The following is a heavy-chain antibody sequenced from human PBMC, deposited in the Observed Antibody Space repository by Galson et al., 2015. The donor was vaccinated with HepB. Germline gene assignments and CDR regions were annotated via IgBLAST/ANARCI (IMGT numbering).Heavy chain of an antibody. D-gene: IGHD2/OR15-2a*01. CDR2: ITSSSTYI. V-gene: IGHV3-21*01. Sequence: SLRLSCAASGFPFSTYSMNWVRQAPGKGLEWVSSITSSSTYINYADSVKGRFTISRDNAKNSLYLQMNSLRAEDTAVYYCARSMTFGYYYYAMDVWGQGTTVTVSS. CDR3: ARSMTFGYYYYAMDV. J-gene: IGHJ6*02. CDR1: GFPFSTYS.